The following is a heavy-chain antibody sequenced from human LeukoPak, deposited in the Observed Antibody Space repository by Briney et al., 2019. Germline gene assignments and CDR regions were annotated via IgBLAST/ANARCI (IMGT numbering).Heavy chain of an antibody. CDR3: ARGIEFSYYYYYGMDV. V-gene: IGHV1-3*01. Sequence: ASVKVSCKASGYTFTSYAMHWVRQAPGQRLEWMGWINAGNGNTKYSQKFQGRVTITADESTSTAYMELSSLRSEDTAVYYCARGIEFSYYYYYGMDVWGQGTTVTVSS. J-gene: IGHJ6*02. D-gene: IGHD3-10*01. CDR1: GYTFTSYA. CDR2: INAGNGNT.